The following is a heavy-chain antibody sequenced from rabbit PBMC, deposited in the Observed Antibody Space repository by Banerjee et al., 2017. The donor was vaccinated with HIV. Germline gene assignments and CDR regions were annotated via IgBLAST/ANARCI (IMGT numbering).Heavy chain of an antibody. CDR1: GFSFSSGYD. V-gene: IGHV1S45*01. CDR2: IATISDYT. J-gene: IGHJ6*01. Sequence: QQQLEESRGGLVKPEGSLTLTCTASGFSFSSGYDMCWVRQAPGKGLEWIACIATISDYTWYASWAKGRFTISKTSSTTVTLQMTSLAVADTATYFCARANVATGVALGLWGPGTLVTVS. CDR3: ARANVATGVALGL. D-gene: IGHD7-1*01.